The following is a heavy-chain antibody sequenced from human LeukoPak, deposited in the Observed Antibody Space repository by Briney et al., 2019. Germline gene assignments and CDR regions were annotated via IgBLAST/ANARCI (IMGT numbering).Heavy chain of an antibody. D-gene: IGHD2-2*01. CDR2: INAGNGNT. J-gene: IGHJ4*02. CDR3: ARGYCSSTSCFFDY. CDR1: GYTFTSYA. Sequence: VASVKVSCKASGYTFTSYAMHWVRQAPGQRLEWMGWINAGNGNTKYSQKFQGRVTITRNTSISTAYMELSSLRSEDTAVYYCARGYCSSTSCFFDYWGQGTLVTVSS. V-gene: IGHV1-3*01.